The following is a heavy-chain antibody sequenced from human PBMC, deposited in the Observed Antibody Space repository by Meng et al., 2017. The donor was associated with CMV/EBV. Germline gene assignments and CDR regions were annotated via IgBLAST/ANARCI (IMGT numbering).Heavy chain of an antibody. CDR2: IDWNGDST. D-gene: IGHD3-22*01. CDR1: FPFGDYG. J-gene: IGHJ4*02. V-gene: IGHV3-20*03. CDR3: VRGAGDHYDSSAYYNFNY. Sequence: FPFGDYGMGWVRQAPGEGLEWVTGIDWNGDSTGYADSVKGRFTISRDNAKNSLYLQMRSLREEDTAFYYCVRGAGDHYDSSAYYNFNYWGQGTLVTVSS.